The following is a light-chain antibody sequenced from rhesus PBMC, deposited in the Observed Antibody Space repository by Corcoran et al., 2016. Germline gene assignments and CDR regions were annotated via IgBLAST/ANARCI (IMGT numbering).Light chain of an antibody. CDR1: SSDIGAYSG. CDR3: CSYRSGGTHI. CDR2: DVS. J-gene: IGLJ1*01. V-gene: IGLV2-38*01. Sequence: QSALTQPPSVSKSLGQSVTISCTGTSSDIGAYSGVSWYHQHSGTAPRLLIYDVSKRPSGGSDRFSGSKSGNPASLTISGLQADDEADEYFCSYRSGGTHIFGSGTRLTVL.